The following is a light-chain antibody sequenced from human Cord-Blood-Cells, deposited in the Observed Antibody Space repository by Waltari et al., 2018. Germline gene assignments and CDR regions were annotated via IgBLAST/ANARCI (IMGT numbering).Light chain of an antibody. V-gene: IGLV2-14*01. CDR2: DVS. CDR1: SSDVGGFNY. J-gene: IGLJ3*02. Sequence: QSALTRPASVSGSPGQSITISCPGTSSDVGGFNYVSWYQQPPGKAPKRMIYDVSNRPSGVSNRFSGSKSGNTASLTISGLQAEDEADYYCSSYTSSSTWVFGGGTKLTVL. CDR3: SSYTSSSTWV.